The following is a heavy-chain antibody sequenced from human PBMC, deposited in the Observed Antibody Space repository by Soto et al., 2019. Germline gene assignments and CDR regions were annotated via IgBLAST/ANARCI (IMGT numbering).Heavy chain of an antibody. CDR1: GFTFNNYA. CDR2: ISGGGDTT. Sequence: EVQLLESGGGLVQPGGSLRLSCAASGFTFNNYAMTWVRQAPGKGLEWVSAISGGGDTTSYADSVKGRFTVSRDGSKNTLYLQLSSLRAEDTAPYYCAKGRVGSGSLTPRVDFWGQGTLVTVSS. D-gene: IGHD3-10*01. CDR3: AKGRVGSGSLTPRVDF. J-gene: IGHJ4*02. V-gene: IGHV3-23*01.